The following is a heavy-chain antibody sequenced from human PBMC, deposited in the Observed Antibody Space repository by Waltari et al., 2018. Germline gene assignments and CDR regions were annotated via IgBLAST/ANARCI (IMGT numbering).Heavy chain of an antibody. D-gene: IGHD3-9*01. V-gene: IGHV1-2*02. CDR1: GYTFTGYY. CDR3: ARAARYFDWLYDSFDY. J-gene: IGHJ4*02. Sequence: QVQLVQSGAEVKKPGASVKVSCKASGYTFTGYYMHWVRQAPGQGLEWMGWINPNSGGTNYAQKFQGRVTMTRDTSISTAYMELSRLRSDDTAVYYCARAARYFDWLYDSFDYWGQGTLVTVSS. CDR2: INPNSGGT.